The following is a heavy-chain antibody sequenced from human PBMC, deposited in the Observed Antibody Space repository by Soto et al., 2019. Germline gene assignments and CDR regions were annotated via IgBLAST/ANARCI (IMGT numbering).Heavy chain of an antibody. J-gene: IGHJ6*02. D-gene: IGHD6-19*01. Sequence: QVQLLQSGAEVKKPGSSVRVSCEASGGTFRTYAISWVRQAPGQGLEWMGEIIPIFGTVNYAQKFQARVTTSAHESTTAVDVDLRSLRSDDTAVYYCAQGAGAGTPTSYYYYGMDVWGQGTTVTVSS. V-gene: IGHV1-69*12. CDR1: GGTFRTYA. CDR3: AQGAGAGTPTSYYYYGMDV. CDR2: IIPIFGTV.